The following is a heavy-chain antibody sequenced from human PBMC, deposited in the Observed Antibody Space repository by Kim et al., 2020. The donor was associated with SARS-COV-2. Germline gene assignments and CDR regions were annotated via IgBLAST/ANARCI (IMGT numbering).Heavy chain of an antibody. CDR1: GYTFTSYA. CDR3: ARGRERDYGSGSYYKAYYYYGMDV. D-gene: IGHD3-10*01. V-gene: IGHV1-3*01. CDR2: INAGNGNT. J-gene: IGHJ6*02. Sequence: ASVKVSCKASGYTFTSYAMHWVRQAPGQRLEWMGWINAGNGNTKYSQKFQGRVTITRDTSASTAYMELSSLRSEDTAVYYCARGRERDYGSGSYYKAYYYYGMDVWGQGTTVTVSS.